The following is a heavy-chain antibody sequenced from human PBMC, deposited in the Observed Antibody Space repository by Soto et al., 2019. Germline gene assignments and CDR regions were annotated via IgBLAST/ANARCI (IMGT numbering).Heavy chain of an antibody. CDR2: ISYDGSNK. Sequence: QVQLVESGGGVVQPGRSLRLSCAASGFTFSSYAMHWVRQAPGKGLEWVAVISYDGSNKYYADSVKGRFTISRDNSKNTLYLQMTSLRAEDTAVYYCMVRGANYFDYWGQGTLVTVSS. V-gene: IGHV3-30-3*01. D-gene: IGHD3-10*01. CDR3: MVRGANYFDY. CDR1: GFTFSSYA. J-gene: IGHJ4*02.